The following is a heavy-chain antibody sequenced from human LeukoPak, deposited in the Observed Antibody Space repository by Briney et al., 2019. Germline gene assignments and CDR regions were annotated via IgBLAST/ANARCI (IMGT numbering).Heavy chain of an antibody. CDR3: AKSKSPYPMDYIFDF. D-gene: IGHD4-11*01. J-gene: IGHJ4*02. V-gene: IGHV3-30-3*01. CDR2: ISYDGSNK. CDR1: GFTFSSYA. Sequence: AGGSLRLSCAASGFTFSSYAMHWVRQAPGKGLEWVAVISYDGSNKYYADSVKGRFTISRDNSKNTLYVQMNSLRTDDAAVYYCAKSKSPYPMDYIFDFWGQGTLVTVSS.